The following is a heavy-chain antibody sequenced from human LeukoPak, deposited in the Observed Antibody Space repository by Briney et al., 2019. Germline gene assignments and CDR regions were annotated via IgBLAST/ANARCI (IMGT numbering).Heavy chain of an antibody. CDR3: TRERKTYYYDSSGYPLGFDP. CDR2: IIPILGIA. CDR1: GGTFSSYT. J-gene: IGHJ5*02. Sequence: SVKVSCKASGGTFSSYTISWVRQAPGQGLEWMGRIIPILGIANYAQKFQGRVTITADKSTSTAYMELSSLRSEDTAVYYCTRERKTYYYDSSGYPLGFDPWGQGTLVTVSS. D-gene: IGHD3-22*01. V-gene: IGHV1-69*04.